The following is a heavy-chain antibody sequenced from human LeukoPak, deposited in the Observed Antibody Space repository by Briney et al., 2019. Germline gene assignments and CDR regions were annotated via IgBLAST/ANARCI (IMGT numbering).Heavy chain of an antibody. J-gene: IGHJ4*02. CDR3: ASGARSPYYFDY. Sequence: PSETLSLTCTVSGGSIGSYYWSWIRQPPGKGLEWIGYIYYSGSTNYNPSLKSRVTISVDTSKNQFSLKLSSVTAADTAVYYCASGARSPYYFDYWGQGTLVTVSS. CDR2: IYYSGST. V-gene: IGHV4-59*01. D-gene: IGHD1-26*01. CDR1: GGSIGSYY.